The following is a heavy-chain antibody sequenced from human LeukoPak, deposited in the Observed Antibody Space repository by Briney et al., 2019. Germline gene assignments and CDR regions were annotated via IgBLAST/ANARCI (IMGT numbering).Heavy chain of an antibody. Sequence: GGSLRLSCAASGFTFSGSAMHWVRQASGKGLEWVGRIRSKANSYATAYAASVRGRFTISRDDSKNTAYLQMNSLKTEDTAVYYCTRQIPRYYNWFDPWGQGTLVTVSS. CDR2: IRSKANSYAT. J-gene: IGHJ5*02. V-gene: IGHV3-73*01. CDR3: TRQIPRYYNWFDP. CDR1: GFTFSGSA. D-gene: IGHD1-14*01.